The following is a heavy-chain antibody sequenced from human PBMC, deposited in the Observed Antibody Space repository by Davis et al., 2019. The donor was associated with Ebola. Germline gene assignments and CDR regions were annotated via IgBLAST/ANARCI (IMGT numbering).Heavy chain of an antibody. Sequence: PGGSLRLSCAASGFTFSSYSMNWVRQAPGKGLEWVSSISSSSSYIYYADSVKGRFTISRDNAKNTLYLQMNSLRAEDTAVYYCARDSSRITIFGVVSSWGQGTLVTVSS. CDR2: ISSSSSYI. J-gene: IGHJ5*02. CDR3: ARDSSRITIFGVVSS. CDR1: GFTFSSYS. V-gene: IGHV3-21*01. D-gene: IGHD3-3*01.